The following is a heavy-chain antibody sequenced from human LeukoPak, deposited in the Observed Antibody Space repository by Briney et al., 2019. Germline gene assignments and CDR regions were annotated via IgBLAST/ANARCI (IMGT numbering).Heavy chain of an antibody. Sequence: GGSLRLSCAASGSTFSSYSINWVRQAPGKGLEWISYISSAGSTIYYADSVKGRFTISRDNAKNSLYLQMSSLRAEDTAVYYCARGVYYYYYMDVWGKGTTVTVSS. J-gene: IGHJ6*03. V-gene: IGHV3-48*01. D-gene: IGHD3-3*01. CDR3: ARGVYYYYYMDV. CDR2: ISSAGSTI. CDR1: GSTFSSYS.